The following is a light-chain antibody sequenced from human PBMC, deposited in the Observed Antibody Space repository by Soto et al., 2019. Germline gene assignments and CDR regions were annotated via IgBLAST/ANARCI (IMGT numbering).Light chain of an antibody. CDR3: QQSYSNPRT. CDR2: AAS. V-gene: IGKV1-39*01. Sequence: DIQMTQSPSSLSASVGDRVTITCRARQSVSRYVNWYQQKPGKAPKRLIYAASSLQSGVTSRLSGSGSGTDVTLTIRSLQPEDFATYYCQQSYSNPRTFGEGTKVEI. J-gene: IGKJ1*01. CDR1: QSVSRY.